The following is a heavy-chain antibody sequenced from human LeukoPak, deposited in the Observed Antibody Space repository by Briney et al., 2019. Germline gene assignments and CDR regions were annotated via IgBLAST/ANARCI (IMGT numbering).Heavy chain of an antibody. V-gene: IGHV3-23*01. Sequence: PGGSLRLSCVASGFTFDDYAMSWVRQAPGKGLEWVSAISGSGGSTYYADSVKGRFTISRDNSKNTLYLQMNSLRAEDTAVYYCAKPAISSRGWYYDYWGQGTLVTVSS. J-gene: IGHJ4*02. CDR2: ISGSGGST. CDR3: AKPAISSRGWYYDY. CDR1: GFTFDDYA. D-gene: IGHD6-19*01.